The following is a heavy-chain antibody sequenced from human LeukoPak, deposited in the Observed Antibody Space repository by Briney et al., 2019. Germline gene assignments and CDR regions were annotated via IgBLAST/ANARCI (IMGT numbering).Heavy chain of an antibody. D-gene: IGHD2-21*01. V-gene: IGHV3-74*01. Sequence: PGGSLRLSCAASGFTFSSYWMHWVRQVPGKGLEWVSCLNSDGTRISYADSVKGRFTISRDNSKNTLYLQMNSLRVEDTAVYYCVRDGLLWYGGATWGQGTMVTVSS. J-gene: IGHJ3*01. CDR2: LNSDGTRI. CDR1: GFTFSSYW. CDR3: VRDGLLWYGGAT.